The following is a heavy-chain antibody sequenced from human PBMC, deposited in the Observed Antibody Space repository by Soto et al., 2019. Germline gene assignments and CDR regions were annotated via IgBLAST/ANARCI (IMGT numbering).Heavy chain of an antibody. CDR1: GGSISSGGYY. Sequence: QVQLQESGPGLVKPSQTLSLTCTVSGGSISSGGYYWSWIRQHPGKGLEWIGYIYYSGSTYYNPSLKSRVTISVDTSKNQFSLKLSSVTAADTAVYYCARAYFWSGGAIDYWGQGTLITVSS. CDR3: ARAYFWSGGAIDY. V-gene: IGHV4-31*03. J-gene: IGHJ4*02. CDR2: IYYSGST. D-gene: IGHD3-3*01.